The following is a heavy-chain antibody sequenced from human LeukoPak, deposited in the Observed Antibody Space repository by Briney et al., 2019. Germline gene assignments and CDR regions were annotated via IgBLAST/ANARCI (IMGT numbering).Heavy chain of an antibody. J-gene: IGHJ4*02. CDR3: ARGPQGGVGFDY. CDR1: GYTLTELS. D-gene: IGHD3-16*01. Sequence: ASVKVSCKVSGYTLTELSMHWVRQAPGKGLEWMGGFDPEDGETIYAQKFQGRVTMTEDTSTDTAYMELSSLRSEDTAVYYCARGPQGGVGFDYWGQGTRVTVSS. CDR2: FDPEDGET. V-gene: IGHV1-24*01.